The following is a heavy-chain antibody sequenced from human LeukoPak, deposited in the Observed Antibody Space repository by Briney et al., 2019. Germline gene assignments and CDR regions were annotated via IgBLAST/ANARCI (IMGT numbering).Heavy chain of an antibody. Sequence: PSETLSLTCTVSGCSISTSDCFWDWMRQPPGKGPGWIGSIYYSGSTFYNPSLKSRVALSVDTSKNQFSLRLNSVTAADTAVYYCARNRGSNFDWSDYWGQGILVTVSS. V-gene: IGHV4-39*01. CDR3: ARNRGSNFDWSDY. D-gene: IGHD3-9*01. CDR2: IYYSGST. CDR1: GCSISTSDCF. J-gene: IGHJ4*02.